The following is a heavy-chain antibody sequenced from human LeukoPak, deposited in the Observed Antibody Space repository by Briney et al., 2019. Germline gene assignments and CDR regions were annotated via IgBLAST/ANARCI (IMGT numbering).Heavy chain of an antibody. D-gene: IGHD3-16*01. CDR2: ISGSGGST. V-gene: IGHV3-23*01. Sequence: GGSLRLSCAASGFDFRRSWMSWVRQAPGTGLEWVSTISGSGGSTYYADSVKGRFTISRDNSKNTLFLQMNSLKAEDTAVYYCAKGDPRLYFDYWGQGTLVTVSS. CDR1: GFDFRRSW. CDR3: AKGDPRLYFDY. J-gene: IGHJ4*02.